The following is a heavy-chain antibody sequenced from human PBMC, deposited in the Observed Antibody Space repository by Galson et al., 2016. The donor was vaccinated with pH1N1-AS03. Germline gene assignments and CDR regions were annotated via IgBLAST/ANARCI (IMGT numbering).Heavy chain of an antibody. V-gene: IGHV1-18*01. CDR3: ARAFCSGGSCYDYFYYAVDV. CDR2: ISPYNGRT. CDR1: GYTFTSYG. J-gene: IGHJ6*02. Sequence: SVKVSCKASGYTFTSYGIGWVRQAPGQGLEWMGWISPYNGRTEYAQKLQGRVTMTTDTSTSTAYMELRSLMSDDTAMYYCARAFCSGGSCYDYFYYAVDVWGQGTAVTVSS. D-gene: IGHD2-15*01.